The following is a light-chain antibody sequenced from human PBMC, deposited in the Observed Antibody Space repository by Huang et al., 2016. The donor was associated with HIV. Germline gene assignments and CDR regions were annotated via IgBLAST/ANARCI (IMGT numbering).Light chain of an antibody. CDR3: QQRSNWALT. CDR2: DAS. CDR1: QSVSSY. Sequence: EIVLTQSPATLSLSPGERATLSCRASQSVSSYLAWYQQKPGQAPRLLIYDASNRATGIQARFSGSGSVTDFTLTISSREPEDFAVYYCQQRSNWALTFGGGTKVEIK. J-gene: IGKJ4*01. V-gene: IGKV3-11*01.